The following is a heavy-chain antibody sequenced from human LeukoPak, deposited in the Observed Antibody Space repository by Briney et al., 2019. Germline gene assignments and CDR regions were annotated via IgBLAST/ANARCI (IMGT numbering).Heavy chain of an antibody. Sequence: SVKVSCKASGGTFSSYAISWVRQAPGQGLEWMGGIIPIFGTANYAQKFQGRVTITADESTSTAYMELSSLRSEDTAVYYCARGPGVGDYYYYYYMDVWGKGTTVTISS. CDR3: ARGPGVGDYYYYYYMDV. CDR1: GGTFSSYA. J-gene: IGHJ6*03. D-gene: IGHD3-10*01. CDR2: IIPIFGTA. V-gene: IGHV1-69*01.